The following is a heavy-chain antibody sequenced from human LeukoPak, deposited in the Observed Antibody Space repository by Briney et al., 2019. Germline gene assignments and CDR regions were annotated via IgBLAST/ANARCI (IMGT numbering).Heavy chain of an antibody. CDR3: ARDFFYSSSWYGLDY. V-gene: IGHV4-4*07. CDR1: GGSISSYY. Sequence: SETLSLTCTVSGGSISSYYWSWIRQPAGKGLEWTGRIYTSGSTNYNPSLKSRVTMSVDTSKNQFSLKLSSVTAADTAVYYCARDFFYSSSWYGLDYWGQGTLVTVSS. CDR2: IYTSGST. D-gene: IGHD6-13*01. J-gene: IGHJ4*02.